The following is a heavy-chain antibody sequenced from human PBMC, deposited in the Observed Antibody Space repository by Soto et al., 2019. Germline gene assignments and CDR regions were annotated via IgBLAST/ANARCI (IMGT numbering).Heavy chain of an antibody. CDR3: ARRVRKGIAARPVSWFDP. V-gene: IGHV4-59*08. CDR1: GGSISSYY. Sequence: SETLSLTCTVSGGSISSYYWSWIRQPPGKGLEWIGYIYYSGSTNYNPSLKSRVTISVDTSKNQFSLKLSSVTAADTAVYYCARRVRKGIAARPVSWFDPWGQGTLVTVSS. CDR2: IYYSGST. J-gene: IGHJ5*02. D-gene: IGHD6-6*01.